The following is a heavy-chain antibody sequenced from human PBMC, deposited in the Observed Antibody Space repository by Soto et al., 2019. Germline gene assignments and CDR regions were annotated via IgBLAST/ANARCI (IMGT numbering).Heavy chain of an antibody. J-gene: IGHJ4*02. D-gene: IGHD1-26*01. CDR3: ARDLGMGYDY. Sequence: SETLSLTCTVSGGSISSGGYYWSWIRQHPGKGLEWIGYIYYSGSTYYNPSLKSRVTISVDTPKNQFSLKLSSVTAADTAVYYCARDLGMGYDYWGQGTLVTVSS. CDR1: GGSISSGGYY. V-gene: IGHV4-31*03. CDR2: IYYSGST.